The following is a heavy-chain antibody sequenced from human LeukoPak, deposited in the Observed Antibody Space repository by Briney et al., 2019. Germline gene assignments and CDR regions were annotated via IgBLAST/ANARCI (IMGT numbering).Heavy chain of an antibody. Sequence: TGGSLRLSCAASGFTFSSYSMNWVRQAPGKGLEWVSSISSSSSYIYYADSVKGRFTISRDNAKNSLYLQMNSLRAEDTAVYYCASNGDSSGYYYGRLDYYYYMDVWGKGTTVTISS. CDR2: ISSSSSYI. V-gene: IGHV3-21*04. CDR1: GFTFSSYS. CDR3: ASNGDSSGYYYGRLDYYYYMDV. J-gene: IGHJ6*03. D-gene: IGHD3-22*01.